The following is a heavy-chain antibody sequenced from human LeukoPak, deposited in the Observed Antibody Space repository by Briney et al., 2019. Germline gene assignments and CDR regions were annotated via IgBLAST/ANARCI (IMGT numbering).Heavy chain of an antibody. D-gene: IGHD2-2*01. CDR2: IWYDGSNK. Sequence: GRSLRLSCAASGFTFGSYGMHWVRQAPGKGLEWVAVIWYDGSNKYYADSVKGRFTISRDNSKNTLYLQMNSLRAEDTAVYYCAREAQDEYCSSTSCLYNWFDPWGQGTLVTVSS. V-gene: IGHV3-33*01. J-gene: IGHJ5*02. CDR1: GFTFGSYG. CDR3: AREAQDEYCSSTSCLYNWFDP.